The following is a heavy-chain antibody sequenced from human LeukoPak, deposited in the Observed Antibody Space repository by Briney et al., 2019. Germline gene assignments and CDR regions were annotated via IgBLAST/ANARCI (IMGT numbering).Heavy chain of an antibody. CDR3: ARTGTDAYCGGDCYS. D-gene: IGHD2-21*02. CDR2: INAGNGNT. J-gene: IGHJ5*02. Sequence: ASVMVSCKASGYTFTSYAMHWVRQAPGQRLEWMGWINAGNGNTKYSQKFQGRVTITRDTSASTAYMELSSLRSEDTAVYYCARTGTDAYCGGDCYSWGQGTLVTVSS. CDR1: GYTFTSYA. V-gene: IGHV1-3*01.